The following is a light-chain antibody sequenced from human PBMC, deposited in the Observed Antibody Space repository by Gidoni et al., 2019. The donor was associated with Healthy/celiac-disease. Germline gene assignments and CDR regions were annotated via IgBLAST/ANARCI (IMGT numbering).Light chain of an antibody. CDR2: WAS. V-gene: IGKV4-1*01. Sequence: DIVMTQSPDSLAVSLGERATINCKSSKSVLSSSNNKNYLAWYQQKPGQPPKLLIYWASTRESGVPDRFSGSGSGTDFTLTISSLQAEDVAVYYCQQYYSTLWTFGQGTKVEIK. J-gene: IGKJ1*01. CDR1: KSVLSSSNNKNY. CDR3: QQYYSTLWT.